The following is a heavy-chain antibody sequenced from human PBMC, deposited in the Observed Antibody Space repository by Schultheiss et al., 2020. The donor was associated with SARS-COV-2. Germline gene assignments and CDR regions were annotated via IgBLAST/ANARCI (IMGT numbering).Heavy chain of an antibody. V-gene: IGHV4-38-2*01. CDR3: ARQAGYSSGLGFDY. CDR2: IYHSGST. D-gene: IGHD5-18*01. CDR1: GYSISSGYY. Sequence: SETLSLTCAVSGYSISSGYYWGWIRQPPGKGLEWIGSIYHSGSTYYNPSLKSRVTISVDTSKNQFSLMLSSVTATDTAMYYCARQAGYSSGLGFDYWGQGTLVTVSS. J-gene: IGHJ4*02.